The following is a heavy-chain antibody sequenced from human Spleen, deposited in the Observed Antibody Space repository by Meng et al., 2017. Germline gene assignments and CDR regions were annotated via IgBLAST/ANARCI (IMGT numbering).Heavy chain of an antibody. J-gene: IGHJ4*02. CDR2: IYYSGST. CDR3: ARGPTTMAHDFDY. CDR1: GGSISSSSYY. D-gene: IGHD4-11*01. Sequence: QLHLKESGPGLVKPSETLSLTCTVSGGSISSSSYYWGWIRQPPGKGLEWIGSIYYSGSTYYNPSLKSRVTISVDTSKNQFSLKLSSVTAADSAVYYCARGPTTMAHDFDYWGQGTLVTVSS. V-gene: IGHV4-39*07.